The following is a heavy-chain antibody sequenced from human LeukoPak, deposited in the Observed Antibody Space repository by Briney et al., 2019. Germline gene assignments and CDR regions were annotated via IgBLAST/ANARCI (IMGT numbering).Heavy chain of an antibody. Sequence: PSETLSLTCTVSGGSISSYYWTWIRQSPGKGLEWIGYIYYSGSTSYNPSLKSRVTISVDTSKNQFSLKLSSVTAADTAVYYCARGRVATRNWFDPWGQGTLVTVSS. CDR1: GGSISSYY. CDR2: IYYSGST. J-gene: IGHJ5*02. CDR3: ARGRVATRNWFDP. V-gene: IGHV4-59*12. D-gene: IGHD5-12*01.